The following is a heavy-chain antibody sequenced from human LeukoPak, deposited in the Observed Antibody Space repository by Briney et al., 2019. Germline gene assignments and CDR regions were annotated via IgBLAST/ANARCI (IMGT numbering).Heavy chain of an antibody. CDR2: IWYDGTNQ. Sequence: GGSLRLSCAASGFTFSSHGMHWVRQAPGKGLEWVGIIWYDGTNQYYADSVKGRFTISRDNSRDTLYLQMNSLRAEDTAVYYCARAGIVGLYYYYMDVWGKGTTDTVSS. CDR1: GFTFSSHG. D-gene: IGHD2-21*01. CDR3: ARAGIVGLYYYYMDV. J-gene: IGHJ6*03. V-gene: IGHV3-33*01.